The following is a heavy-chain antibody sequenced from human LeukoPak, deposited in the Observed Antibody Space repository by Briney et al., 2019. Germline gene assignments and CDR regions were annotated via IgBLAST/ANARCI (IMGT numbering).Heavy chain of an antibody. D-gene: IGHD2-15*01. CDR2: IKSKTDGGTT. J-gene: IGHJ6*02. CDR1: GFTFSNAW. V-gene: IGHV3-15*01. Sequence: GGSLRLSCAASGFTFSNAWMSWVRQAPGKGLEWVGRIKSKTDGGTTDYAAPVKGRFTISRDDSKNTLYLQMNSLKTEDTAVYYCTTGGIVVVVAATPDYYYGMDVWGQGTTVTVSS. CDR3: TTGGIVVVVAATPDYYYGMDV.